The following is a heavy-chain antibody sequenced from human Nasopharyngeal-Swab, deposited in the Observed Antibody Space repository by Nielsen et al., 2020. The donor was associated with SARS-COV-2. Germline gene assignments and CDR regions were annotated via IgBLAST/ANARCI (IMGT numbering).Heavy chain of an antibody. D-gene: IGHD5-24*01. Sequence: SVKVSCKASGDTFSSYAISWVRQAPGQGLEWMGGIIPLFGTANYAQKFQGRVTITADKSTSTAYMELSSLRSEDTAVYYCARASQEMATTHYFDYWGQGTLVTVSS. CDR1: GDTFSSYA. CDR3: ARASQEMATTHYFDY. J-gene: IGHJ4*02. CDR2: IIPLFGTA. V-gene: IGHV1-69*06.